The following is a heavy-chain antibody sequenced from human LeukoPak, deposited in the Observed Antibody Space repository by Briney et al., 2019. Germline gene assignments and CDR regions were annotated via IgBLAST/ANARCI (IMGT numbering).Heavy chain of an antibody. Sequence: SETLSLTCTVSGGSISSSSYYWGWIRQPPGKGLEWIGSIYYSGSTYYNPSLKSRVTISVDTPKNQFSLKLSSVTAADTAVYYCAKEGGSSGYPFDYWGQGTLVTVSS. CDR2: IYYSGST. CDR1: GGSISSSSYY. CDR3: AKEGGSSGYPFDY. J-gene: IGHJ4*02. D-gene: IGHD3-22*01. V-gene: IGHV4-39*07.